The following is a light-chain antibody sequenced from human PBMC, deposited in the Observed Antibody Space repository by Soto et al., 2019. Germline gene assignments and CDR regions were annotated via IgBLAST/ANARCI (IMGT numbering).Light chain of an antibody. Sequence: DIQMTQPPSSLSASIGDRVTITCRASQYISSWLAWYQQKPGKAPKLLMFDTFSLESGVPSRFSGSRSGTECTLTISSLQPDDYATYYCQQYNSYSPLSFGGGTKVDIK. J-gene: IGKJ4*01. V-gene: IGKV1-5*01. CDR3: QQYNSYSPLS. CDR1: QYISSW. CDR2: DTF.